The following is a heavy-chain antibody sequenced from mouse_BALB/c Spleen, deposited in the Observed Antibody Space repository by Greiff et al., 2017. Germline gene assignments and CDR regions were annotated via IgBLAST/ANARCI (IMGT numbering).Heavy chain of an antibody. CDR3: ARLHYYGSSYDAMDY. Sequence: EVQLVESGGGLVQPGGSRKLSCAASGFTFSSFGMHWVRQAPEKGLEWVAYISSGSSTIYYADTVKGRFTISRDNPKNTLFLQMTSLRSEDTAMYYCARLHYYGSSYDAMDYWGQGTSVTVSS. CDR1: GFTFSSFG. CDR2: ISSGSSTI. D-gene: IGHD1-1*01. V-gene: IGHV5-17*02. J-gene: IGHJ4*01.